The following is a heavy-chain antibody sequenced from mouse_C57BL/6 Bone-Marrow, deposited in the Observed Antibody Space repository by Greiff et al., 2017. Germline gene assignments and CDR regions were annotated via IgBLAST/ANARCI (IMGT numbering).Heavy chain of an antibody. CDR2: IYPRSGNT. D-gene: IGHD2-3*01. CDR1: GYTFTSYG. V-gene: IGHV1-81*01. J-gene: IGHJ4*01. CDR3: ARDGYFDAMDY. Sequence: QVQLQQSGAELARPGASVKLSCKASGYTFTSYGISWVKQSTGQGLEWIGDIYPRSGNTYYNEKFKGKGTLTADKSSSTAYMELRSLTSEDSAIYYCARDGYFDAMDYWGQGTSVTVSS.